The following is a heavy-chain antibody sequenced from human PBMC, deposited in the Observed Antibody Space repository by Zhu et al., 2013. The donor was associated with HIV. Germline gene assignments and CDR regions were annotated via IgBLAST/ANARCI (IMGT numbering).Heavy chain of an antibody. J-gene: IGHJ1*01. CDR3: GDCSSTSCISGAEYFQH. Sequence: QVQLVQSGAEVKKPGASVKVSCKASGCTFTGYYMHWVRQAPGQGLEWMGWINPNSGGTNYAQKFQGRVTMTRDTSISTAYTDLSSLTSEDMAVYYPGDCSSTSCISGAEYFQHWGQGHPGHRLL. V-gene: IGHV1-2*02. CDR1: GCTFTGYY. D-gene: IGHD2-2*01. CDR2: INPNSGGT.